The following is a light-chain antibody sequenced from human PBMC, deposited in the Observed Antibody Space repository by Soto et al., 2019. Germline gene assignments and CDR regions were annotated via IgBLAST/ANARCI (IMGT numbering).Light chain of an antibody. V-gene: IGKV1-5*01. CDR3: QQYDSYSMT. J-gene: IGKJ1*01. Sequence: DIQMTQSASTLSASLGDRVTITWRASQSISSWLAWYQQKPGKAPKLLIYDVSSLQSGVPSRFSGSGYGTEFTLTISRLQTDDFATYYCQQYDSYSMTFGQGTKVDIK. CDR1: QSISSW. CDR2: DVS.